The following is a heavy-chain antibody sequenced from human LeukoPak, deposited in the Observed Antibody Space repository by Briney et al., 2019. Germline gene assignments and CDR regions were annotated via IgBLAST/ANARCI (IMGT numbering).Heavy chain of an antibody. J-gene: IGHJ5*02. Sequence: PSETLSLTCTVSSDSISGSNYHWGWLRQPPGKGLEWLGTVHHTGRAFYNPSLRGRTTVSVDTSKNQFSLKLTSVTAADTAVYYCAREPDAWGQGTLVTVSS. CDR3: AREPDA. CDR1: SDSISGSNYH. V-gene: IGHV4-39*07. CDR2: VHHTGRA.